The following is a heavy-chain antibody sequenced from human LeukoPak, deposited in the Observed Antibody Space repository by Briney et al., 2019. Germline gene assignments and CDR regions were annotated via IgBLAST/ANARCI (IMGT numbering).Heavy chain of an antibody. Sequence: GGSLRLSCAASGFTFSSYSMNWVRQAPGKGLEWVSSISSSSSYIYYADSVKGRFTISRDNAKNSLYLQMNSLRAEDTAVYYCARDRYYDSSGHSPPSEVVDYWGQGTLVTVSS. J-gene: IGHJ4*02. D-gene: IGHD3-22*01. CDR2: ISSSSSYI. V-gene: IGHV3-21*01. CDR3: ARDRYYDSSGHSPPSEVVDY. CDR1: GFTFSSYS.